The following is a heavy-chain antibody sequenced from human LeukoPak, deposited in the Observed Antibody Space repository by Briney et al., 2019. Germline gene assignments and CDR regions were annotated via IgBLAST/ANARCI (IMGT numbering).Heavy chain of an antibody. V-gene: IGHV4-38-2*02. CDR3: ARGGNYWPQWWFDP. CDR2: IYHSGST. J-gene: IGHJ5*02. CDR1: DYSISNGYY. Sequence: PSETLSLTCTVSDYSISNGYYWGWVRQPPGKGLEWIGSIYHSGSTHYNPSLKSRVTISVDTSKNQFSLKVNSVTPADTAVYYCARGGNYWPQWWFDPWGRGTLVSVSS. D-gene: IGHD1-26*01.